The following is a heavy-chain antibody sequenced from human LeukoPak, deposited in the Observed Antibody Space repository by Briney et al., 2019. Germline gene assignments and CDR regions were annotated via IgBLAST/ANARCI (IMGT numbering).Heavy chain of an antibody. CDR3: ARAEVGATTLYYYYGMDA. CDR1: GGSFSGYY. J-gene: IGHJ6*02. Sequence: PSETLSLTCAVYGGSFSGYYWSWIRQPPGKGLEWIGEINHSGSTNYNPSLKSRVTISVDTSKNQFSLKLSSVTAADTAVYYCARAEVGATTLYYYYGMDAWGQGTTVTVSS. CDR2: INHSGST. V-gene: IGHV4-34*01. D-gene: IGHD1-26*01.